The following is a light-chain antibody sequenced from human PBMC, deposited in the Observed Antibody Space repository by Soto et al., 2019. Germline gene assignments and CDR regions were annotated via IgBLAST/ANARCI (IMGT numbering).Light chain of an antibody. CDR1: SSDVGGYNY. Sequence: QSALTQPASVSGSPGQSITISCTGTSSDVGGYNYVSWYQQHPVKAPKLMIYDVSNRPSGVSNRFSGSKSGNTASLTISGLQAEDETDYYCSSYTSSSFYVFGTGTKVTVL. V-gene: IGLV2-14*01. CDR3: SSYTSSSFYV. CDR2: DVS. J-gene: IGLJ1*01.